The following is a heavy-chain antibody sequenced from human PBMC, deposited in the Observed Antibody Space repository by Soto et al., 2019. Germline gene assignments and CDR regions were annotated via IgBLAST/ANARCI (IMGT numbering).Heavy chain of an antibody. J-gene: IGHJ6*02. CDR1: GYTFTSYA. Sequence: ASVKVSCKASGYTFTSYAMHWVRQAPGQRLEWMGWINAGNGNTKYSQKFQGRVTITRDTSASTAYMELSSLRSEDTAVYYCARQRFGELRYYYYGMDVWGQGTTVTVSS. CDR3: ARQRFGELRYYYYGMDV. V-gene: IGHV1-3*01. D-gene: IGHD3-10*01. CDR2: INAGNGNT.